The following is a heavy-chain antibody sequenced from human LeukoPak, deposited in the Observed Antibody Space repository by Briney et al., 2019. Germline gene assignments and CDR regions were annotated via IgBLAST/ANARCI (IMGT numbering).Heavy chain of an antibody. CDR2: IYSGGST. Sequence: GGSLRLSCAASGFTVSSNYMSWVRQAPGKELEWVSVIYSGGSTYYADSVKGRFTISRDNSKNTLYLQMNSLRAEDTAVYYCARVAVAGNYFDYWGQGTLVTVSS. CDR3: ARVAVAGNYFDY. D-gene: IGHD6-19*01. CDR1: GFTVSSNY. J-gene: IGHJ4*02. V-gene: IGHV3-53*01.